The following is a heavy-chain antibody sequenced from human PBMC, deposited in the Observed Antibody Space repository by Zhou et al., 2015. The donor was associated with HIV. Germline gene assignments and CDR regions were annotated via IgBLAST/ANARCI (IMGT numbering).Heavy chain of an antibody. D-gene: IGHD6-13*01. V-gene: IGHV1-69*01. CDR1: GGTFSSYA. J-gene: IGHJ4*02. CDR2: IIPIFGTA. CDR3: ARALSRGAAAVSSY. Sequence: QVQLVQSGAEVKKPGSSVKVSCKASGGTFSSYAISWVRQAPGQGLEWMGGIIPIFGTANYAQKFQGRVTITADESTSTAYMELSSLRSEDTAVYYCARALSRGAAAVSSYWGQGTLVTVSS.